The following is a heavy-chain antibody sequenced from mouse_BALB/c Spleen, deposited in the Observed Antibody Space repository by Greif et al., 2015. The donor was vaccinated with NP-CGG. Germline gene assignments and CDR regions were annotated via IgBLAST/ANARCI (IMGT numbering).Heavy chain of an antibody. CDR1: GFTFTDCY. V-gene: IGHV7-3*02. Sequence: EVKLMESGGGLVQPGGSLRLYCATSGFTFTDCYMSWVRQPPGKALEWLGFIRNKANGYTTEYSASVKGRFTISRDNSQSILYLQMNTLRAEDSATYYCARDTGTFAYWGQGTLVTVSA. J-gene: IGHJ3*01. CDR2: IRNKANGYTT. D-gene: IGHD4-1*01. CDR3: ARDTGTFAY.